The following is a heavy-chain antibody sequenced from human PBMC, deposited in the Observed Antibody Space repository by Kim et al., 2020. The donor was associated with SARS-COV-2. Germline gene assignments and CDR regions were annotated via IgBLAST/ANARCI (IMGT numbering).Heavy chain of an antibody. J-gene: IGHJ4*02. V-gene: IGHV3-23*05. D-gene: IGHD2-15*01. CDR2: VNNDNNP. CDR1: GFAFGAYA. CDR3: AKDHPSRWWPTLNY. Sequence: GGSLRLSCRASGFAFGAYAMTWVRQAPGKGLEWVASVNNDNNPYYANSVKGRFTVSRDNAESTLYLQMNGLRVEDTALYYCAKDHPSRWWPTLNYWGQGT.